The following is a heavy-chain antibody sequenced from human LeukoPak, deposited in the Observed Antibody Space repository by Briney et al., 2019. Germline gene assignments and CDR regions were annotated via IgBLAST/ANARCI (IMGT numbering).Heavy chain of an antibody. J-gene: IGHJ4*02. D-gene: IGHD2-15*01. CDR1: GFTFSSNY. V-gene: IGHV3-53*01. CDR2: IYSGGST. CDR3: ARDPRYCSGGSCYFDY. Sequence: PGGSLRLSCAASGFTFSSNYMSWVRQAPGKGLEWVSVIYSGGSTYYADSVKGRFTISRDNSKNTLYLQMNSLRAEDTAVYYCARDPRYCSGGSCYFDYWGQGTLVTVSS.